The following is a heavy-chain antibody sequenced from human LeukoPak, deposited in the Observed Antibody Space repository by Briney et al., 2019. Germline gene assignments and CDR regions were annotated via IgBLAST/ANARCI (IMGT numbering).Heavy chain of an antibody. J-gene: IGHJ4*02. V-gene: IGHV3-23*01. D-gene: IGHD3-22*01. Sequence: GGSLRLSCAASGFTFSSYEMNWVRQAPGKGLEWVSAISGSGGSTYYADSVKGRFTISRDNSKNTLYLQMNSLRAEDTAVYYCAKDRSYYDSSGYPAGPLDYGGQGTLVTVSS. CDR1: GFTFSSYE. CDR2: ISGSGGST. CDR3: AKDRSYYDSSGYPAGPLDY.